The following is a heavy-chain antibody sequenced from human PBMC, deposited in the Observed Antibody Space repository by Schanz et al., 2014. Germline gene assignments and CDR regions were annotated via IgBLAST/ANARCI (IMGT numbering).Heavy chain of an antibody. CDR3: AMGGYQLHH. D-gene: IGHD1-7*01. V-gene: IGHV3-74*02. CDR2: VSRDGSET. Sequence: EVQLLESGGTVVQPGGSLRVSCAASGFTFSTYWMHWVRQAPGKGLVWVSRVSRDGSETTYVDSVRGRFTISRDTAENTLYLQMNSLRVEDTAVYYCAMGGYQLHHWGQGTLVTVSS. J-gene: IGHJ4*02. CDR1: GFTFSTYW.